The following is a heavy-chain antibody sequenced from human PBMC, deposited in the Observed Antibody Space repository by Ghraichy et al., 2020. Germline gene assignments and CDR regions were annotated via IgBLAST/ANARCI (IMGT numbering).Heavy chain of an antibody. CDR3: AKDCDGPSCDSLN. CDR2: ISGNGVST. V-gene: IGHV3-23*01. CDR1: GFTFSNYA. Sequence: GGSLRLSCAASGFTFSNYAMGWVRQAPGRGLEWVSAISGNGVSTYYADSAKGRFTISRDNSKNTLYLQMNSLRAEDTAVYYCAKDCDGPSCDSLNWGQGTLVTVSS. J-gene: IGHJ4*02. D-gene: IGHD2-21*01.